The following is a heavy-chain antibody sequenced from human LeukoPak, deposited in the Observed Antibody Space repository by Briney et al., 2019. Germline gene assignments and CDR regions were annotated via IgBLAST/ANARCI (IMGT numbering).Heavy chain of an antibody. J-gene: IGHJ4*02. Sequence: GGSLRLSCAASGFTFSNYAMSWVRQAPGKGLEWVSSISSSADNTYHADSVKGRFTISRDNSKNTLYLQMNSLRAEDTAVYYCAKDTPSCSSGWDRWGQGTLVIVST. CDR1: GFTFSNYA. V-gene: IGHV3-23*01. CDR3: AKDTPSCSSGWDR. D-gene: IGHD6-19*01. CDR2: ISSSADNT.